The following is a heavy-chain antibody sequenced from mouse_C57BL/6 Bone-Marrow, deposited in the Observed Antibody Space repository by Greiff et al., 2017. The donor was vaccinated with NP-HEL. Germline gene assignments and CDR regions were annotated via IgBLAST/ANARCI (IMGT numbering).Heavy chain of an antibody. CDR2: SRNKANDYTT. J-gene: IGHJ1*03. CDR3: ARDAFYDSSNWYFDV. D-gene: IGHD2-3*01. Sequence: EVKLVESGGGLVQSGRSLRLSCATSGFTFSDFYMEWVRQAPGKGLEWIAASRNKANDYTTEYSASVKGRFIVSRDTSQSILYLQMNALRAEDTAIYYCARDAFYDSSNWYFDVWGTGTTVTVSS. CDR1: GFTFSDFY. V-gene: IGHV7-1*01.